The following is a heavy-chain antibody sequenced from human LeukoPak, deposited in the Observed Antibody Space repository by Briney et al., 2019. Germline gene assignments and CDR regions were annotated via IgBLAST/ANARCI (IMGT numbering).Heavy chain of an antibody. CDR3: ARGGDSSRKYFYYMDV. CDR2: IIPIFGAS. D-gene: IGHD6-13*01. J-gene: IGHJ6*03. CDR1: GYSFTSYD. Sequence: SVKVCCKASGYSFTSYDINWVRPATGQGPEWMGGIIPIFGASNYAQKFQGRVTITADESTTTIYMELSSLRSEDTAVYYCARGGDSSRKYFYYMDVWGTGTTVTVSS. V-gene: IGHV1-69*13.